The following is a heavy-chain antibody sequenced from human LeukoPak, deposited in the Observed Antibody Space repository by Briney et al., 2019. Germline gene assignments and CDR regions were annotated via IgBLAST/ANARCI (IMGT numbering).Heavy chain of an antibody. CDR2: IYTSGST. CDR3: ASGYFDWLAPMHYYYYYMDV. V-gene: IGHV4-61*02. CDR1: GGSISSGSYY. J-gene: IGHJ6*03. Sequence: TSSETLSLTCTVSGGSISSGSYYWSWIRQPAGKGLEWIGRIYTSGSTNYNPSLKSRVTISVDTSKNQFSLKLSSVTAADTAVYYCASGYFDWLAPMHYYYYYMDVWGKGTTVTISS. D-gene: IGHD3-9*01.